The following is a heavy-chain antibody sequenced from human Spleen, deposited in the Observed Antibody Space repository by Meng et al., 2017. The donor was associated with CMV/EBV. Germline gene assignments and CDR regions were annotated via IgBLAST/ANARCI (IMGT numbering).Heavy chain of an antibody. J-gene: IGHJ6*02. V-gene: IGHV3-23*01. CDR3: ARDTHYDILTGPPHYGMDV. CDR2: ISGSGSNT. Sequence: LSLTCAASGFTFNTYAMNWVRQAPGKGLEWVSAISGSGSNTYYADSVKGRFTISRDNSKNTVYLQMNSLRADDTAVYYCARDTHYDILTGPPHYGMDVWGQGTTVTVSS. D-gene: IGHD3-9*01. CDR1: GFTFNTYA.